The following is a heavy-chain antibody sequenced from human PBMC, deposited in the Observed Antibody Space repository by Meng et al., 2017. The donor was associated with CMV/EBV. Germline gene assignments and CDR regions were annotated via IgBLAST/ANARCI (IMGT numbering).Heavy chain of an antibody. Sequence: SGAARGSGGYYWSWIRQHPGKGLEWIGYIYYSGSTYYNPSLKSRVTISVDTSKNQFSLKLSSVTAADTAVYYCARDTMVRGGVWFDPWGQGTLVTVSS. J-gene: IGHJ5*02. CDR2: IYYSGST. CDR3: ARDTMVRGGVWFDP. CDR1: GAARGSGGYY. D-gene: IGHD3-10*01. V-gene: IGHV4-31*02.